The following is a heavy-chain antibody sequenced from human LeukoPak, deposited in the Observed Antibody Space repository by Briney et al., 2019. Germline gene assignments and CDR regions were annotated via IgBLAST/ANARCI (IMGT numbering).Heavy chain of an antibody. D-gene: IGHD6-6*01. Sequence: GGSLRLSCAASGFTFSSYSMTWVRQAPGKGLEWVSSISSSSSYIYYADSVKGRFTISRDNVKNSLYLQMNSLRAEDTAVYYCARVVAARSLYYFDYWGQGTLVTVSS. V-gene: IGHV3-21*01. CDR3: ARVVAARSLYYFDY. J-gene: IGHJ4*02. CDR2: ISSSSSYI. CDR1: GFTFSSYS.